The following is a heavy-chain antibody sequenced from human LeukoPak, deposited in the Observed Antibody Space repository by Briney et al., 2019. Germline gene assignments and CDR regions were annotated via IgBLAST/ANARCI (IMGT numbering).Heavy chain of an antibody. V-gene: IGHV4-34*01. D-gene: IGHD3-10*01. CDR2: INRSGST. CDR3: ARMADGVRGVIINLYYYYGMDV. Sequence: SETLSLTCAVYGGSFSGYYWSWIRQPPGKGLEWIGEINRSGSTNYNPSLKSRVTISVDTSKNQFSLKLSSVTAADTAVYYCARMADGVRGVIINLYYYYGMDVWGQGTTVTVSS. CDR1: GGSFSGYY. J-gene: IGHJ6*02.